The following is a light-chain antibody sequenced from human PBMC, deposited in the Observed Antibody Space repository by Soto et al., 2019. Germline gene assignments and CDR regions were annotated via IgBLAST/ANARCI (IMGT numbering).Light chain of an antibody. V-gene: IGKV3-15*01. Sequence: EIVMTQSPATLSVSPGERATLSCRASQSIRTNVAWYQQIPGQAPRLLVYGASTRATGVPARFGGSGSGIEFTLTISSLQSEDSAFYYCQQYFNWPLTWTFGPGTKVDI. CDR2: GAS. CDR3: QQYFNWPLTWT. CDR1: QSIRTN. J-gene: IGKJ3*01.